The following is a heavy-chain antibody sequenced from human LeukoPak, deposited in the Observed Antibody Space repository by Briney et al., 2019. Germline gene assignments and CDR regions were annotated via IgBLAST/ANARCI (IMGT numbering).Heavy chain of an antibody. CDR2: ISAFSGKT. CDR3: ARLSYDGEGY. J-gene: IGHJ4*02. D-gene: IGHD3-10*01. V-gene: IGHV1-18*01. Sequence: ASVKVSCKTSGYTFTTYGISWVRQAPGQGLEYMGWISAFSGKTNYAQKFQGRVALTTDTSTSTVEMELRSLKFDDTAVYFCARLSYDGEGYWGQGTLVTVSS. CDR1: GYTFTTYG.